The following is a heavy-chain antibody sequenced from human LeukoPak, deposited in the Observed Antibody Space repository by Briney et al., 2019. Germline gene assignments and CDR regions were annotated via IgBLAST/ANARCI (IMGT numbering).Heavy chain of an antibody. CDR3: ARDLGLLWFGAKFSGFDP. D-gene: IGHD3-10*01. V-gene: IGHV1-18*01. Sequence: GASVKLSCKASGYTVTSYGISWVRQAPGQGLEWMGWISAYNGNTNYAQKLQGRVTMTTDTSTTTAYMELRSLRSDDTAVYYCARDLGLLWFGAKFSGFDPWGQGTLVTVSS. CDR1: GYTVTSYG. CDR2: ISAYNGNT. J-gene: IGHJ5*02.